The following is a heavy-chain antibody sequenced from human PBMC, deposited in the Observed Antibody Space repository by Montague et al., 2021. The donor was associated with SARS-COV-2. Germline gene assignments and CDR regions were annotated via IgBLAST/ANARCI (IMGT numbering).Heavy chain of an antibody. V-gene: IGHV4-34*01. CDR1: GGSFSFNY. J-gene: IGHJ5*02. CDR3: AMGFHRDGVNCYDEVLGS. D-gene: IGHD5-12*01. Sequence: SETLSLTCALYGGSFSFNYWTWIRQSPGKGLEWIGGINQPGRTTYNPSLSSRLTMSIDTSRKQYSLNLRSVTAADTAVYYCAMGFHRDGVNCYDEVLGSWGQGTLVTVSS. CDR2: INQPGRT.